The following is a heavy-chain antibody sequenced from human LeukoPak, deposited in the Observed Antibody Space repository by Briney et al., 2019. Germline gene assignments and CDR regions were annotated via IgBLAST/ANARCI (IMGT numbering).Heavy chain of an antibody. Sequence: SETLSLTCTVSGGSISSYYWSWIRQPAGKGLESIGHISTSGSTNYNPSLKSRVTMSVDTSKNQFSLKLSSVTAADTAVYYCAKPSNYYGSATDAFDFWGQGTMVTVSS. CDR1: GGSISSYY. CDR2: ISTSGST. J-gene: IGHJ3*01. D-gene: IGHD3-10*01. V-gene: IGHV4-4*07. CDR3: AKPSNYYGSATDAFDF.